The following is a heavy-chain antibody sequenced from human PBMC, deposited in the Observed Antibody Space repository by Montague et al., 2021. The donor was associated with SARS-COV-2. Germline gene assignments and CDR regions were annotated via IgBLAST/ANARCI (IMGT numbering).Heavy chain of an antibody. CDR2: IYHSGST. D-gene: IGHD6-19*01. Sequence: LSLTCAVSGGSISSSNWWSWVRQPPGKGLEWIGEIYHSGSTNYNPSLKSRVTISVDKSKNQFSLKLSSVTAADTAVYYCARGLGWLRGYFDYWGQGTLVTASS. V-gene: IGHV4-4*02. J-gene: IGHJ4*02. CDR3: ARGLGWLRGYFDY. CDR1: GGSISSSNW.